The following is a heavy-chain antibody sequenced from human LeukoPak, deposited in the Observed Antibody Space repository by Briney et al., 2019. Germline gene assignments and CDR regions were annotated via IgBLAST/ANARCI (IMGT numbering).Heavy chain of an antibody. CDR3: ARNIWFGESADAFDI. CDR2: INPNCGGT. J-gene: IGHJ3*02. CDR1: GYTFTGYY. V-gene: IGHV1-2*02. Sequence: ASVKVSCKASGYTFTGYYMHWVRQAPGQGLEWMGWINPNCGGTNYAQKFQGRVTMTRDTSISTAYMELSRLRSDDTAVYYCARNIWFGESADAFDIWGQGTMVTVSS. D-gene: IGHD3-10*01.